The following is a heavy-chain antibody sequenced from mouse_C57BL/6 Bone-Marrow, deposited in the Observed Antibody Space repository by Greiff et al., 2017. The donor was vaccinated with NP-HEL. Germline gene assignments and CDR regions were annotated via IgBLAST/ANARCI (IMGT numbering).Heavy chain of an antibody. D-gene: IGHD1-1*01. CDR1: GYTFTDYY. J-gene: IGHJ3*01. CDR2: INPNNGGT. CDR3: ARPYYYGSRGDWFAY. V-gene: IGHV1-26*01. Sequence: VQLQQSGPELVKPGASVKISCKASGYTFTDYYMNWVKQSHGKSLEWIGDINPNNGGTSYNQKFKGKATLTVDKSSSTAYMELRSLTSEDSAVYYCARPYYYGSRGDWFAYWGQGTLVTVSA.